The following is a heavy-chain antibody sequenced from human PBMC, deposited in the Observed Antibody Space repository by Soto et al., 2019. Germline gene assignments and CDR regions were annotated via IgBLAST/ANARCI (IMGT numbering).Heavy chain of an antibody. D-gene: IGHD2-2*01. J-gene: IGHJ5*02. CDR1: GYSFTSYW. Sequence: GESLKISCKGSGYSFTSYWISWVRQMPGKGLEWMGRIDPSDSYTNYSPSFQGHVTISADKSISTAYLQWSSLKASDTAMYYCARHLGGAFACSSTSCYRYWFDPWGQGTLVTVSS. CDR3: ARHLGGAFACSSTSCYRYWFDP. CDR2: IDPSDSYT. V-gene: IGHV5-10-1*01.